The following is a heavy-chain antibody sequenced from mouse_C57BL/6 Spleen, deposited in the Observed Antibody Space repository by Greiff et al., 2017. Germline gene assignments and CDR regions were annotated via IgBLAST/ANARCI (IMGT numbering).Heavy chain of an antibody. CDR2: IYPRSGNT. CDR1: GYTFTSYG. V-gene: IGHV1-81*01. D-gene: IGHD1-1*01. Sequence: QVHVKQSGAELARPGASVKLSCKASGYTFTSYGISWVKQRTGQGLEWIGEIYPRSGNTYYNEKFKGKATLTADKSSSTAYMELRSLTSEDSAVYFCARSGYYGSSYVDYYAMDYWGQGTSVTVSS. J-gene: IGHJ4*01. CDR3: ARSGYYGSSYVDYYAMDY.